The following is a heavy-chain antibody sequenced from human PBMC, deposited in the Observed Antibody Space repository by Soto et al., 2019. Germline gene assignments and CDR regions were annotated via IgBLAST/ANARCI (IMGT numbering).Heavy chain of an antibody. D-gene: IGHD1-26*01. CDR2: IIPTFGTP. Sequence: QVQLVQSGTVVQRRGSSVKVSCQASGGTFSSHGMAWVRQAPGQGLEWMGGIIPTFGTPTYAPKFQGRVTITADKSTNKAYMELSSLRSEATGVYYCSSERSAQYFDFWGQGTLINVSS. CDR3: SSERSAQYFDF. J-gene: IGHJ4*02. CDR1: GGTFSSHG. V-gene: IGHV1-69*06.